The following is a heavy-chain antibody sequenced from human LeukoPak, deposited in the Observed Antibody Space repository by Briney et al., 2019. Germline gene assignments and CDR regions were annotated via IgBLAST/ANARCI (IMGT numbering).Heavy chain of an antibody. CDR2: MHPNTGDT. J-gene: IGHJ4*02. CDR3: VRHLTDPTSGDY. Sequence: ASVKVSCKTSGYTFTDEYIHWVRQAPGHGLECMGWMHPNTGDTVYVQKFQGRVTFTRDTYISTAYMELHRLRSDDTAVYYCVRHLTDPTSGDYWGQGTLVTVSS. V-gene: IGHV1-2*02. D-gene: IGHD1-14*01. CDR1: GYTFTDEY.